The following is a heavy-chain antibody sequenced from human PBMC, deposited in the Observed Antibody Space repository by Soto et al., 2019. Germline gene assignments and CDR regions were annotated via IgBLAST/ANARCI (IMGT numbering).Heavy chain of an antibody. CDR2: INHSGST. J-gene: IGHJ6*02. D-gene: IGHD3-10*01. CDR1: GGSFSGYY. Sequence: ASETLSVTCAVYGGSFSGYYWSWIRQPPGKGLEWIGEINHSGSTNYNPSLKSRVTISVDTSKNQFSLKLSSVTAADTAVYYCARFDYYGSGGFNRYHYYGMDVCGQGTTVTVSS. CDR3: ARFDYYGSGGFNRYHYYGMDV. V-gene: IGHV4-34*01.